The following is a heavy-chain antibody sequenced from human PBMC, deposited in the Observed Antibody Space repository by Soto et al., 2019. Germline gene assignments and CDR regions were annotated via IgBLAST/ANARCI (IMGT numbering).Heavy chain of an antibody. D-gene: IGHD1-26*01. CDR3: ARDVELQSFDY. CDR1: GFTFSSHT. CDR2: ISHDDKIK. Sequence: GGSLRLSCAASGFTFSSHTMHWVRQAPGKGLEWLSLISHDDKIKFYADSAKGRFTISRDNSNNTLYLQMNTLGPEDTAVYYCARDVELQSFDYWGQGTLVTVSS. J-gene: IGHJ4*02. V-gene: IGHV3-30*04.